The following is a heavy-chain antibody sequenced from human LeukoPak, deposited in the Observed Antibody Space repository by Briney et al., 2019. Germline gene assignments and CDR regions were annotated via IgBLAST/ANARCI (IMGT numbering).Heavy chain of an antibody. CDR3: ARKSASGNYPLDY. D-gene: IGHD3-10*01. V-gene: IGHV3-23*01. CDR2: ISADSATT. Sequence: GGSLRLSCAASGFNFCSYSMTWVRQAPGKGLEWVSVISADSATTFYADSVKGRFTISRDNAKNTVFLQMSSLRAEDTALYYCARKSASGNYPLDYWGQGTLVTVSS. CDR1: GFNFCSYS. J-gene: IGHJ4*02.